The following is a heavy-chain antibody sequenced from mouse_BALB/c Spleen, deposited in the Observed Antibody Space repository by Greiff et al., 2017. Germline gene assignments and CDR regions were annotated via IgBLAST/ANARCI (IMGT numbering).Heavy chain of an antibody. CDR1: GYTFTSYY. J-gene: IGHJ3*01. V-gene: IGHV1S81*02. Sequence: QVQLKQSGAELVKPGASVKLSCKASGYTFTSYYMYWVKQRPGQGLEWIGGINPSNGGTNFNEKFKSKATLTVDKSSSTAYMQLSSLTSEDSAVYYCTRGGYGNGAWFAYWGQGTLVTVSA. CDR2: INPSNGGT. CDR3: TRGGYGNGAWFAY. D-gene: IGHD2-1*01.